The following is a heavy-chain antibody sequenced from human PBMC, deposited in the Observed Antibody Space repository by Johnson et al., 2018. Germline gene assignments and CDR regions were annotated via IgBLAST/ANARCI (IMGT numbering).Heavy chain of an antibody. CDR2: INWNGGST. Sequence: VQLVESGGGVVRXGGSLRLXCAASGFTFDDYGMSWVRQAPGKGLEWVSGINWNGGSTGYADSVEGRFTISRDNAKNSLYLQMNSLRAEDTALYYCARDLYYDSSGHDKYFQHWGQGTLVTVSS. J-gene: IGHJ1*01. D-gene: IGHD3-22*01. CDR3: ARDLYYDSSGHDKYFQH. V-gene: IGHV3-20*04. CDR1: GFTFDDYG.